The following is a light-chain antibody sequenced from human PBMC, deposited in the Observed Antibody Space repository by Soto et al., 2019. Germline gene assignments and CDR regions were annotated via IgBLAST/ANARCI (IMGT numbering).Light chain of an antibody. V-gene: IGLV2-14*01. CDR1: SRDIGTNDY. CDR2: EVT. J-gene: IGLJ1*01. Sequence: QSVLTQPASVSGSPGQSITISCTGTSRDIGTNDYVSWYQHHPGKAPKVIIHEVTNRPSGISSRFSGSKSGNTASLTISGLQAEDEADYYCSSYTTSSTRVFGPGTKLTVL. CDR3: SSYTTSSTRV.